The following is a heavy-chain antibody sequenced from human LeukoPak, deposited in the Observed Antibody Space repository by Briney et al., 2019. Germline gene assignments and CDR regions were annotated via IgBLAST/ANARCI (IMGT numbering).Heavy chain of an antibody. CDR1: GYSLSSNHW. J-gene: IGHJ3*02. Sequence: SGTLSLTCGVSGYSLSSNHWWEWVRQPPGKGLEWIGEIYHDGTTKYSASLKSRATISLDKFKNQFSLNVISVTAADTAVYYCVRATGAVAVRGWAFDIWGHGTMVTVSS. D-gene: IGHD6-19*01. CDR3: VRATGAVAVRGWAFDI. CDR2: IYHDGTT. V-gene: IGHV4-4*02.